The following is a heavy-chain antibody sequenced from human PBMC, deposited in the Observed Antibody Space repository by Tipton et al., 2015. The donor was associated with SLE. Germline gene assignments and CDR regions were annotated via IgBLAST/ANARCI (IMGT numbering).Heavy chain of an antibody. CDR2: ISSSGSTI. J-gene: IGHJ2*01. CDR1: GFTFSDYY. D-gene: IGHD6-13*01. V-gene: IGHV3-11*01. CDR3: ARDTAAGYWYFDL. Sequence: SLRLSCAASGFTFSDYYMSWIRQAPGKGLEWVSYISSSGSTIYYADSVKGRFTIPRDNAKNSLYLQMNSLRAEDTAVYYCARDTAAGYWYFDLWGRGTLVTVSS.